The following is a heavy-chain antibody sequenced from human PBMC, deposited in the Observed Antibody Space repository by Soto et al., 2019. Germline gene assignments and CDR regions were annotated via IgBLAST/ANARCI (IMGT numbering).Heavy chain of an antibody. CDR2: ITRDGYNK. CDR3: TKSSGGSSSGGMDY. CDR1: GFIFKNYA. J-gene: IGHJ4*02. D-gene: IGHD6-6*01. V-gene: IGHV3-30*04. Sequence: QVQLVESGGGVVQPGRSLRLSCAVSGFIFKNYALNWVRQAPGKGLEWVASITRDGYNKYYADSVNGRFTISRDNSKNTLSLQRTALRVEDSSVYYCTKSSGGSSSGGMDYWGPGTLVTVSS.